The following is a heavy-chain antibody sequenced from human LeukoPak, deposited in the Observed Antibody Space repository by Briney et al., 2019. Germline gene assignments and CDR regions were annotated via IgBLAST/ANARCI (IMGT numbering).Heavy chain of an antibody. CDR1: GYSFTSFW. V-gene: IGHV5-51*01. Sequence: PGESLQIPCQGSGYSFTSFWIGWVRQMPGKGLEWMGIIYPGDSDTRYSPSFQGQVTISADTSITTSYLHWSSLEASDTAMYYCVRRSRSYLFDYWGQGILVTVSS. J-gene: IGHJ4*02. CDR3: VRRSRSYLFDY. D-gene: IGHD6-13*01. CDR2: IYPGDSDT.